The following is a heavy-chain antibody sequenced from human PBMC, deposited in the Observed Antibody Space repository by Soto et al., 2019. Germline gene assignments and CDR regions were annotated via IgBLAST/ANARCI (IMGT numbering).Heavy chain of an antibody. V-gene: IGHV4-59*01. CDR1: GGSISSYW. CDR2: IYDSGST. Sequence: SANLCLTCTVSGGSISSYWWSWVRQPPGKGLEWIGYIYDSGSTKYNPSLKSRVTISVDTSKNQFSLKVSSVTAADTAVYYCARGDSDLDYWGQGTLVTVSS. D-gene: IGHD5-18*01. CDR3: ARGDSDLDY. J-gene: IGHJ4*02.